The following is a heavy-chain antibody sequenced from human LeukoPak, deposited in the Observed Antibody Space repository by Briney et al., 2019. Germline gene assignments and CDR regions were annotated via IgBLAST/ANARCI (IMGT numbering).Heavy chain of an antibody. CDR2: MNPNSGNT. J-gene: IGHJ6*03. CDR3: ARSPAVLRFLEWSTYYYYMDV. Sequence: ASVKVSCKASGYTFTSYDINWVRQATGQGLEWMGWMNPNSGNTGYAQKFQSRVTMTRNTSISTAYMELSSLRSEDTAVYYCARSPAVLRFLEWSTYYYYMDVWGKGTTVTVSS. V-gene: IGHV1-8*01. D-gene: IGHD3-3*01. CDR1: GYTFTSYD.